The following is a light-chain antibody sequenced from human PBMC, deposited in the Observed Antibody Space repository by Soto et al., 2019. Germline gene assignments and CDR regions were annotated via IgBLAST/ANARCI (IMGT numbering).Light chain of an antibody. CDR1: QSVSGRY. CDR2: GAS. Sequence: EIVLTQSPGTLSLSPGERATLSCRASQSVSGRYLAWYQQTPGQAPRLLIYGASSRATGIPDRFSGNGFGTDFTLTITRLEPEDVAVYYCQPYVSAPWTFGQGTKVEI. V-gene: IGKV3-20*01. CDR3: QPYVSAPWT. J-gene: IGKJ1*01.